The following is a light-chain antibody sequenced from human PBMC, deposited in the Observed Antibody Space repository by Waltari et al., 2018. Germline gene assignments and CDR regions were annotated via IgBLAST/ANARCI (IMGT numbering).Light chain of an antibody. CDR3: QHYVRLPAT. Sequence: EALLTQSPGTLSLSPGERATLSCRASQSVGRSLAWYQQKPGQAPRLLIYGASTRFTGIPDRFSGSGSGTDFSLTISRLEPEDFAVYYCQHYVRLPATFGQGTTVEIK. V-gene: IGKV3-20*01. J-gene: IGKJ1*01. CDR2: GAS. CDR1: QSVGRS.